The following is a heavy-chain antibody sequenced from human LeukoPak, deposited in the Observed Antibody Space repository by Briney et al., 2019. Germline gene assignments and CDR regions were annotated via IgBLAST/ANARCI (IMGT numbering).Heavy chain of an antibody. V-gene: IGHV3-74*01. CDR3: ARVGTNYYGSGSYRTYYYMDV. Sequence: GGSLRLSCVASGFTFSSYWMQWVRHAPGKGLGWVSRINSDGSSTIYADSVKGRFTISRDNAKNTLYLQMNSLRVEDTAVYYCARVGTNYYGSGSYRTYYYMDVWGKGTTVTVSS. CDR2: INSDGSST. J-gene: IGHJ6*03. D-gene: IGHD3-10*01. CDR1: GFTFSSYW.